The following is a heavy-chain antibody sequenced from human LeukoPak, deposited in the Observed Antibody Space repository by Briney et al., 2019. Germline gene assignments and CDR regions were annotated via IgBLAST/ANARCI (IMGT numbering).Heavy chain of an antibody. CDR2: INHSGST. J-gene: IGHJ6*02. D-gene: IGHD6-13*01. Sequence: PSETLSLTCAVYGGSFSGYYWSWIRQPPGKGLEWIGEINHSGSTNYNPSLKSRVTISVDTSKNQFSLKLSSVTAADTAVYYCARGVIAAAVYYYYGMDVWGQGTTVTVSS. CDR1: GGSFSGYY. CDR3: ARGVIAAAVYYYYGMDV. V-gene: IGHV4-34*01.